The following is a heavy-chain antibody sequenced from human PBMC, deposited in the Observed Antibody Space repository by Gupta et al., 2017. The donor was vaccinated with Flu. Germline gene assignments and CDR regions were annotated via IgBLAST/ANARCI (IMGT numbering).Heavy chain of an antibody. D-gene: IGHD1-26*01. CDR3: ARGPWEN. V-gene: IGHV3-48*03. CDR2: ISSRGET. J-gene: IGHJ4*02. Sequence: EVQLVESGGGLVQPGGSLRLSCAASGFNLMSYDMSWVRQAPGRGLEWVSFISSRGETYHTDPVRGRFTISRDNAKNSLYLQRSNLRDEDTAVYYCARGPWENWVQVTLVTVSS. CDR1: GFNLMSYD.